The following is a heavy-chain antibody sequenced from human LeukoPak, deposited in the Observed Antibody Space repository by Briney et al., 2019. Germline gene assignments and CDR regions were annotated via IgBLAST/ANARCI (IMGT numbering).Heavy chain of an antibody. V-gene: IGHV3-30*18. CDR3: AKGKVWFGTQDYYFDY. CDR1: GFTFSAYA. J-gene: IGHJ4*02. Sequence: PGGSLRLSCEASGFTFSAYAMTWVRQAPGKGLEWVAVISYDGSNKYYADSVKGRFTISRDNSKNTLYLQMNSLRAEDTAVYYCAKGKVWFGTQDYYFDYWGQGTLVTVSS. CDR2: ISYDGSNK. D-gene: IGHD3-10*01.